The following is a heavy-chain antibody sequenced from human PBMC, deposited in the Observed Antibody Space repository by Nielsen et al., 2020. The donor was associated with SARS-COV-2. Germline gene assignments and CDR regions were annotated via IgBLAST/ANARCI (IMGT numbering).Heavy chain of an antibody. J-gene: IGHJ6*02. Sequence: WVRQAPGQRLEWMGWINAGNGNTKYSQKFQGRVTITRDTSASTVYMELSSLRSEDTAVYYCARVRCSSTSCYPPDTYGMDVWGQGTTVTVSS. CDR3: ARVRCSSTSCYPPDTYGMDV. CDR2: INAGNGNT. D-gene: IGHD2-2*01. V-gene: IGHV1-3*01.